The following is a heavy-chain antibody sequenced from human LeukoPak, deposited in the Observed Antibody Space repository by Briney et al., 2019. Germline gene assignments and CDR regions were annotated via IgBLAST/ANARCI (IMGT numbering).Heavy chain of an antibody. CDR1: GYTFTSYG. CDR2: ISAYNGNT. Sequence: ASVKVSCKASGYTFTSYGISWVRQAPGQGLEWMGWISAYNGNTNYAQKLQGRVTMTTDTSTSTAYMELRSLRSDDTAVYYCARAHPRVVVIGYFDYWGQGTLVTVSS. J-gene: IGHJ4*02. V-gene: IGHV1-18*01. CDR3: ARAHPRVVVIGYFDY. D-gene: IGHD3-22*01.